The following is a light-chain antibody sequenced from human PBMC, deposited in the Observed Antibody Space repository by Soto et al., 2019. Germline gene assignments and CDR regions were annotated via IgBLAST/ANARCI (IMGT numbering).Light chain of an antibody. J-gene: IGKJ1*01. V-gene: IGKV3-15*01. CDR3: QQYNNWPWT. Sequence: EMVMTQSPATLSVSPGERATLSCRASQSVSSDLAWYQQKPGQAPRLLIYDASTRATGISARFSGSGSGTEFTLTISSLQSEDFAFYYCQQYNNWPWTVGQGTKVEIK. CDR2: DAS. CDR1: QSVSSD.